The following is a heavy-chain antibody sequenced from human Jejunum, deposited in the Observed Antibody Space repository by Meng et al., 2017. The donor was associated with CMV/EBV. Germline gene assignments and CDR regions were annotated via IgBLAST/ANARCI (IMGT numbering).Heavy chain of an antibody. Sequence: TFSRYWMRWVRQAPGKGLEWVANIKKDGSEKYYVDSVKGRFTISRDNSKNSLYLQMNSLRAEDTALYYCARLGDNFWSGPDAFDIWGQGTMVTVSS. CDR2: IKKDGSEK. CDR3: ARLGDNFWSGPDAFDI. V-gene: IGHV3-7*01. D-gene: IGHD3-3*01. J-gene: IGHJ3*02. CDR1: TFSRYW.